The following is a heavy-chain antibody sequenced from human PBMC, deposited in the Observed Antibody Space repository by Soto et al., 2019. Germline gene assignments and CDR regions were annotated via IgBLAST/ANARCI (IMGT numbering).Heavy chain of an antibody. CDR3: ARHGPEILCSGGSCYPVQGDAFDI. J-gene: IGHJ3*02. CDR2: IYYSGST. CDR1: GGSISSGGYY. Sequence: SETLSLTCTVSGGSISSGGYYWSWIRQHPGKGLEWIGYIYYSGSTNYNPSLKSRVTISVDTSKNQFSLKLSSVTAADTAVYYCARHGPEILCSGGSCYPVQGDAFDIWGQGTMVTVSS. V-gene: IGHV4-61*08. D-gene: IGHD2-15*01.